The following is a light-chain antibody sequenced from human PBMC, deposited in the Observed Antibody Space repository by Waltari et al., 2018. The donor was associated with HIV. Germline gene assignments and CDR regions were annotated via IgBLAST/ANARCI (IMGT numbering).Light chain of an antibody. CDR1: QYVTSGY. CDR3: QQYGGSPKT. CDR2: GAS. J-gene: IGKJ1*01. Sequence: EIVLTQSPGTLSLSPGERATVSRRASQYVTSGYVAWYQQRPGKAPRLLIYGASSMPTGIPDRYSGSVSGTDFTLTSGRLWPEDFAVYCCQQYGGSPKTFRQGTKVEIK. V-gene: IGKV3-20*01.